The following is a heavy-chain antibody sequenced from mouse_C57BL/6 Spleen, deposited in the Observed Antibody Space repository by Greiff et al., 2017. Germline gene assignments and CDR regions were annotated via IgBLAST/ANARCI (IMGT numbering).Heavy chain of an antibody. V-gene: IGHV1-64*01. CDR2: IHPNSGST. Sequence: VQLQQPGAELVKPGASVKLSCKASGYTFTSYWMHWVKQRPGQGLEWIGMIHPNSGSTNYNEKFKSKATLTVDKSSSTAYMQLSSLTSEDSAVYYCARQGLYYDYGYWGQGTTLTVSS. CDR1: GYTFTSYW. J-gene: IGHJ2*01. CDR3: ARQGLYYDYGY. D-gene: IGHD2-4*01.